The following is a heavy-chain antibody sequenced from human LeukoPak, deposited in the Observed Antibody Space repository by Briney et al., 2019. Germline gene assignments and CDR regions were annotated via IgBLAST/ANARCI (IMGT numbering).Heavy chain of an antibody. Sequence: ASVTVSCKSSGYTFTGYYMHWVRQAPGQGLEWMGLINTKSGGTNYAQKFQGRVTMTSDTSIHTAYMELSRLRSDDTGVYYCAREEYGFDPWGKGTLVTVSS. CDR2: INTKSGGT. D-gene: IGHD2-2*01. CDR1: GYTFTGYY. CDR3: AREEYGFDP. J-gene: IGHJ5*02. V-gene: IGHV1-2*02.